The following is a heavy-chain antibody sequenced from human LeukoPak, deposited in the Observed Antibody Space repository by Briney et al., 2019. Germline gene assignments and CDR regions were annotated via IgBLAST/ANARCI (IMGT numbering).Heavy chain of an antibody. CDR1: GFTFSSYS. D-gene: IGHD3-10*01. CDR3: ARTYYFGSGSSPPDYFDY. J-gene: IGHJ4*02. CDR2: ISSSSSYL. Sequence: GGSLRLSCAASGFTFSSYSMNWVRQAPGKGLEWVSSISSSSSYLYYADSVNGRFTISRDNAKNSLYLQMNSLRAEDTAVYYCARTYYFGSGSSPPDYFDYWGRGTLVTVSS. V-gene: IGHV3-21*01.